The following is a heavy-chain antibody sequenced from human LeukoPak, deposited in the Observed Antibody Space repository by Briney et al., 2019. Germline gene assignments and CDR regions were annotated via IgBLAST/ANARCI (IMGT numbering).Heavy chain of an antibody. V-gene: IGHV1-69*01. J-gene: IGHJ4*02. D-gene: IGHD3-10*01. CDR2: IIPIFGTA. CDR3: ARGGGSGSYYSHY. CDR1: GGTISSYA. Sequence: SVKVSCKXSGGTISSYAISWVRQAPGQGLEWMGGIIPIFGTANYAQKFQGRVTITADESTSTAYMELSSLRSEDTAVYYCARGGGSGSYYSHYWGQGTLVTVSS.